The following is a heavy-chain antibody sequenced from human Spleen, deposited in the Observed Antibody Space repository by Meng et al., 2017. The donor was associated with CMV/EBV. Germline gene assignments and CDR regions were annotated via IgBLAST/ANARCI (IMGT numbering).Heavy chain of an antibody. J-gene: IGHJ4*02. D-gene: IGHD3-22*01. Sequence: SETLSLTCSVSGGSISSSSYYWGWIRQPPGKGLECIGNIYYSGSTYYNPSLKSRVTISVDTSKNQFSLKLSSVTVTDTAVYYCATLEGYYDGSGYSFDYWGQGTLVTVSS. CDR1: GGSISSSSYY. CDR2: IYYSGST. CDR3: ATLEGYYDGSGYSFDY. V-gene: IGHV4-39*01.